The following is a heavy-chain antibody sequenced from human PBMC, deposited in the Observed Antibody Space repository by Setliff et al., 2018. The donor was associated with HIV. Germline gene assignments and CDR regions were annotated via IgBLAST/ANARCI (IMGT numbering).Heavy chain of an antibody. CDR2: IFASGSS. V-gene: IGHV4-4*09. J-gene: IGHJ5*02. Sequence: SETLSLTCTVSGGSISTSYWNRIRQPPGKGLEWIGYIFASGSSLYNPSLQSRVSISIDTSKNQFSLKLSSVTAADTAVYYCARRIDNSGSLPAKNWFDTWGQGRLVTVSS. D-gene: IGHD3-10*01. CDR1: GGSISTSY. CDR3: ARRIDNSGSLPAKNWFDT.